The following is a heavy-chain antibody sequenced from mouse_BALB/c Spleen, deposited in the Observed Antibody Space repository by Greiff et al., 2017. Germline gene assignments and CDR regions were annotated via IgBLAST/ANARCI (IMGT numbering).Heavy chain of an antibody. D-gene: IGHD2-14*01. Sequence: VKLMESGAELVKPGASVKLSCKASGYTFTSYYMYWVKQRPGQGLEWIGEINPSNGGTNFNEKFKSKATLTVDKSSSTAYMQLSSLTSEDSAVYYCTRGVRPWFAYWGQGTLVTVSA. V-gene: IGHV1S81*02. CDR3: TRGVRPWFAY. CDR2: INPSNGGT. CDR1: GYTFTSYY. J-gene: IGHJ3*01.